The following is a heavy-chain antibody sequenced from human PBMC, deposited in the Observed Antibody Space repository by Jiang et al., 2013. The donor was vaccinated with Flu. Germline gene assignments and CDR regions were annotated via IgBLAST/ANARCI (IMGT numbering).Heavy chain of an antibody. CDR1: GFTFSSYG. CDR3: AKDGSGYYDYYYYYGMDV. J-gene: IGHJ6*01. V-gene: IGHV3-30*18. CDR2: ISYDGSNK. Sequence: VQLVESGGGVVQPGRSLRLSCAASGFTFSSYGMHWVRQAPGKGLEWVAVISYDGSNKYYADSVKGRFTISRDNSKNTLYLQMNSLRAEDTAVYYCAKDGSGYYDYYYYYGMDVWG. D-gene: IGHD3-3*01.